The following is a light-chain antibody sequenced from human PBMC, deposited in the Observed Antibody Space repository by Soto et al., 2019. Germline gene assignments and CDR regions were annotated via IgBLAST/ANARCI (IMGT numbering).Light chain of an antibody. J-gene: IGKJ1*01. CDR1: QSVSSSY. V-gene: IGKV3-20*01. CDR3: QQYGSSSWT. CDR2: GAS. Sequence: EIVLTQSPGTLSFSPGERATLSCRASQSVSSSYLAWYQQKPGQAPRLLIYGASSRATGIPDRFSGSGSGTDFTLTISGLEPEDFAVYYCQQYGSSSWTFGQGTKVDIK.